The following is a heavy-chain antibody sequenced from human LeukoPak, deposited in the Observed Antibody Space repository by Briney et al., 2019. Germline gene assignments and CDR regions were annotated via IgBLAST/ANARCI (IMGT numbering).Heavy chain of an antibody. CDR3: ASSRWLQSDFDY. V-gene: IGHV4-59*01. CDR2: IYYSGST. J-gene: IGHJ4*02. CDR1: GGSISSYY. Sequence: SETLSLTCTVSGGSISSYYWSWLRQPPGKGLEWLGYIYYSGSTNYNPSLKSRVTISVDTSKNQFSLKLSSVTAADTAVYYCASSRWLQSDFDYWGQGTLVTVSS. D-gene: IGHD5-24*01.